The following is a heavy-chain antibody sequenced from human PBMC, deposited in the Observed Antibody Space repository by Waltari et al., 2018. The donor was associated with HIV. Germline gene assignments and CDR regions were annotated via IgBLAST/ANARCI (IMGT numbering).Heavy chain of an antibody. V-gene: IGHV3-23*01. CDR3: AKDPGMDV. Sequence: EVQLLESGGGLVQPGGSLSLSCAASGFPFSRSPMNWVRQAPGKGLEWVSGISGSGGSTYYADSVKGRLTISRDNSKSTVYLQMNSLRAEDTAIYYCAKDPGMDVWGQGTTVTVSS. CDR2: ISGSGGST. CDR1: GFPFSRSP. J-gene: IGHJ6*02.